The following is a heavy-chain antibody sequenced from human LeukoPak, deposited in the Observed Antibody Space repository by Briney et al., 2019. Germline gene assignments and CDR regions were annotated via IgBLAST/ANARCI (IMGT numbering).Heavy chain of an antibody. Sequence: SETPSLTCTVSGGSISSGSYYWSWIRQPAGKGLEWIGRIYTSGSTNYNPSLKSRVTISVDTSKNQFSLKLSSVTAADTAVYYCARAWGTAMVAWGQGTLVTVSS. J-gene: IGHJ5*02. D-gene: IGHD5-18*01. V-gene: IGHV4-61*02. CDR2: IYTSGST. CDR3: ARAWGTAMVA. CDR1: GGSISSGSYY.